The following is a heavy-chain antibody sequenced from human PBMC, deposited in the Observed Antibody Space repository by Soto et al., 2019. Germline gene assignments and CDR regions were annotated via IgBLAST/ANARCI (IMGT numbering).Heavy chain of an antibody. CDR2: INSNGGST. Sequence: GGSLRLSCTASGFSFSSFAMHWVRQAPGKGLEYVSGINSNGGSTYYANSVKGRFTISSDSSKNTLYLQMSSLRVEDMAVYYCARWSARLDDFDIWGQGTMVSVSS. J-gene: IGHJ3*02. D-gene: IGHD3-3*01. CDR3: ARWSARLDDFDI. V-gene: IGHV3-64*01. CDR1: GFSFSSFA.